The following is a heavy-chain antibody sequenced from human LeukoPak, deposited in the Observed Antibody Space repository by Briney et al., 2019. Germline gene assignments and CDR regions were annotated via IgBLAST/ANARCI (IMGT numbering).Heavy chain of an antibody. CDR2: IKQDGSEK. CDR1: GFTFSSHW. CDR3: GSGRIDY. V-gene: IGHV3-7*01. D-gene: IGHD3-10*01. J-gene: IGHJ4*02. Sequence: PGGSLRLSCAASGFTFSSHWMSWVRQAPGKGLEWVANIKQDGSEKYYVDSVKGRFTISRDNAKNSLYLQMNSLRAEDTAVYYCGSGRIDYWGQGILVTVSS.